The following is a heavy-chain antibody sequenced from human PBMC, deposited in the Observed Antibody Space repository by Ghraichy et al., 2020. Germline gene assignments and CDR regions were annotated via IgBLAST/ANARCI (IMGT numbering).Heavy chain of an antibody. CDR1: GFSVSTKGEG. CDR2: IYWNDDK. CDR3: AHRPKYSYGLFDY. Sequence: PTLVQPTQTLTLTCSISGFSVSTKGEGVGWIRQPPGKAPEWLASIYWNDDKRYSPSLQSRITLTKDTSKNQVVLAMTNMDPVDTATYYCAHRPKYSYGLFDYWGQGTLVTVSS. D-gene: IGHD5-18*01. V-gene: IGHV2-5*01. J-gene: IGHJ4*02.